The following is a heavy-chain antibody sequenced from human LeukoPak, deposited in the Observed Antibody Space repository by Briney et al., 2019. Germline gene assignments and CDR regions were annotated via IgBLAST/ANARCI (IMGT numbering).Heavy chain of an antibody. D-gene: IGHD5-18*01. Sequence: PGGSLRLSCAASGFTFSSYEMNWLRQAPGKGLEWVSSIGTSGGGTYYADSVKGRFTISRDNSKNTLYLQLNSLRGEDTAIYFCARNTAPDYWGQGTLVTVSS. CDR1: GFTFSSYE. CDR3: ARNTAPDY. J-gene: IGHJ4*02. V-gene: IGHV3-23*01. CDR2: IGTSGGGT.